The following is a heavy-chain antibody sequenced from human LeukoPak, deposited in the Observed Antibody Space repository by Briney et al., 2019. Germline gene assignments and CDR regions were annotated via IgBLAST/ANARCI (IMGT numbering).Heavy chain of an antibody. Sequence: SETLSLTCTVSGGSISSYYWSWIRQPPGKGLEWIGYIYYSGSTNYNPSLKSRVTISVDTSKNQFSLKLSSVTAADTAVYYCARAEINDYNRYWGQGILVIVSS. CDR2: IYYSGST. CDR1: GGSISSYY. V-gene: IGHV4-59*01. J-gene: IGHJ4*02. CDR3: ARAEINDYNRY. D-gene: IGHD4-11*01.